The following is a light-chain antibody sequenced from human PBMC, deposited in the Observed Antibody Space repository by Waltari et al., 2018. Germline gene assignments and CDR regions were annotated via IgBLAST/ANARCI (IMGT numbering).Light chain of an antibody. CDR2: GSS. Sequence: QSVLTQPPSVSGAPGQRVTISCTGSGSNIGAGSDFHWYQHLPRAAPKLLIYGSSSRPLGVPDRFFGSTSGTSASLAITGLQAEDEGDYYCQSYDTSLSVVFGGGTKLTVL. J-gene: IGLJ3*02. CDR3: QSYDTSLSVV. CDR1: GSNIGAGSD. V-gene: IGLV1-40*01.